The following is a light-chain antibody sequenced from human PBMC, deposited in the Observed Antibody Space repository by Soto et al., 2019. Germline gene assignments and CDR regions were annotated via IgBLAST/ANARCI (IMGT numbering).Light chain of an antibody. V-gene: IGKV1-5*01. CDR3: QQYGLLPPCT. J-gene: IGKJ1*01. Sequence: DIHMTQAPSTLSASVGDRVTITCRASQSINAWLAWYQQKPGKAPKLLIYDVSTLASGVPSRFSGSASGTEFTLTISNLESEDFAVYYCQQYGLLPPCTFGQGTKV. CDR1: QSINAW. CDR2: DVS.